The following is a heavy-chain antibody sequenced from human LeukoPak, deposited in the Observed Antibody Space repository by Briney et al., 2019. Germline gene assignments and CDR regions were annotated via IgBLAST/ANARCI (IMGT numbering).Heavy chain of an antibody. J-gene: IGHJ4*02. CDR3: ARESVDTPSYYFDY. V-gene: IGHV4-39*07. CDR1: GGSISSSSYY. Sequence: KPSETLSLTCTVSGGSISSSSYYWGWIRQPPGKGLEWIGSIYYSGSTYYNPSLKSRVTISVDTSKNQFSLKLSSVTAADTAVYYCARESVDTPSYYFDYWGQGTLVTVSS. CDR2: IYYSGST. D-gene: IGHD5-18*01.